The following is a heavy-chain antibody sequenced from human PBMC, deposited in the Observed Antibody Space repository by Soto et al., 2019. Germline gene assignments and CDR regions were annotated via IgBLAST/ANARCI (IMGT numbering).Heavy chain of an antibody. CDR1: GFTFSSYG. V-gene: IGHV3-30*18. D-gene: IGHD4-17*01. CDR3: AKDRTYDYGDYDYYYYYGMDV. J-gene: IGHJ6*02. Sequence: SLRLSCAASGFTFSSYGMHWVRQAPGKGLEWVAVISYDGSNKYYADSVKGRFTISSDNSKNTLYLQMNSLRAEDTAVYYCAKDRTYDYGDYDYYYYYGMDVWGQGTTVTVSS. CDR2: ISYDGSNK.